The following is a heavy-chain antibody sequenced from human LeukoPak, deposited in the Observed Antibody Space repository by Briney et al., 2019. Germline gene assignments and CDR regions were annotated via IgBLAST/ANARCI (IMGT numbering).Heavy chain of an antibody. CDR3: ARTGPVYCSGTSCLRFDY. CDR2: INRHRSST. V-gene: IGHV3-74*01. D-gene: IGHD2-2*01. CDR1: GVHIRSSW. J-gene: IGHJ4*02. Sequence: GRSPNLSWAPPGVHIRSSWNHWVRQAPHKAMVYVSRINRHRSSTTYPDSAKAPFTISRDNAKNTLSLQMTTLRAQDTAVYSCARTGPVYCSGTSCLRFDYWGQGTLATVSS.